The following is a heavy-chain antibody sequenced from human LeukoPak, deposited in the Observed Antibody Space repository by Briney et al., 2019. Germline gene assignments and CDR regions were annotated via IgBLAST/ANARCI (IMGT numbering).Heavy chain of an antibody. CDR2: ISNGSSTI. V-gene: IGHV3-48*01. Sequence: PGGSLRLSCPASGCTFSSYSMNWVRQAPGKGLEWLSYISNGSSTIYYADSVKGRFTISRDNAKNSLYLQMNSLRAEDTAVYYCAVLFDYWGQGTLVTVSS. CDR1: GCTFSSYS. J-gene: IGHJ4*02. CDR3: AVLFDY.